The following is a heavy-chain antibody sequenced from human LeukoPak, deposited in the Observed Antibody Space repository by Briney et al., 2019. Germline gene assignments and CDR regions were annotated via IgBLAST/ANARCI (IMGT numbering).Heavy chain of an antibody. J-gene: IGHJ4*02. V-gene: IGHV1-18*01. CDR2: ISAYNGNT. D-gene: IGHD3-22*01. Sequence: GASVKVSCKASGYTFTSYGISWVRQAPGQGLEWMGWISAYNGNTNYAQKLQGRVTMTTDTSTSTAYMELRSLRSDDTAVYYCARLKGDYYDRSGYFDYWGQGTLVTVSS. CDR1: GYTFTSYG. CDR3: ARLKGDYYDRSGYFDY.